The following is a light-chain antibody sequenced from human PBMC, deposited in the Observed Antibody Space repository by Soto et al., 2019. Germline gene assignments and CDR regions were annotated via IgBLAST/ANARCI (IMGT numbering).Light chain of an antibody. J-gene: IGLJ3*02. CDR3: SSYAGTTKLV. CDR1: GSDVGGYDY. V-gene: IGLV2-8*01. Sequence: QSALTQPPSAAGSPRQSVTLSCTGTGSDVGGYDYVSWYQLHPGGAPKLIIYEVIRRPAGVPDRFSGSKSGNTAALTVSGLEADDEADYLCSSYAGTTKLVFGGGTKLTVL. CDR2: EVI.